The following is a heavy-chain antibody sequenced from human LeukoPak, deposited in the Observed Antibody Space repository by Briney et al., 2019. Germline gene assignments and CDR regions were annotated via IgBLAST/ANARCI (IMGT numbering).Heavy chain of an antibody. CDR1: GGSISSYY. CDR2: IYYSGST. CDR3: ARRDTGDFDI. D-gene: IGHD5-18*01. Sequence: LETLSLTCTVSGGSISSYYWSWIRQPPGKGLEWIGYIYYSGSTNYNPSLKSRVTISVDTSKNQFSLKLSSVTAADTAVYYCARRDTGDFDIWGQGTMVTVSS. J-gene: IGHJ3*02. V-gene: IGHV4-59*08.